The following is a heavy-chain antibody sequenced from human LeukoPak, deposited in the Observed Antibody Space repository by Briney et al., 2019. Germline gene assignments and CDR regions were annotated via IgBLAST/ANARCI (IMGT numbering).Heavy chain of an antibody. Sequence: PSETLSLTCSVSGGSVTSGSYYWSWIRQPPGKELEWIGYISYRGSTNYNPSLKSRVTISVDTSKNQFSLKLSSVTAADTAVYYCVREHSWGDLDYWGQGTLVTVPS. CDR1: GGSVTSGSYY. V-gene: IGHV4-61*01. J-gene: IGHJ4*02. D-gene: IGHD2-15*01. CDR3: VREHSWGDLDY. CDR2: ISYRGST.